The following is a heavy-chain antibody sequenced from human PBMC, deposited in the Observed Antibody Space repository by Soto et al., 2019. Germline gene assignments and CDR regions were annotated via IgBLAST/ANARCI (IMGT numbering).Heavy chain of an antibody. D-gene: IGHD2-2*01. CDR1: GFTFSSSY. V-gene: IGHV3-7*03. Sequence: EVQLVESGGGLVKPGGSLRLSCAASGFTFSSSYMTWVRQAPGKGLEWVANIKKDGSEKNYVDSVRGRFTISRDNVKNSVFLQMKDLRVDDTAVYYCASRRAGNAFWGQGALVTVSS. CDR3: ASRRAGNAF. CDR2: IKKDGSEK. J-gene: IGHJ4*02.